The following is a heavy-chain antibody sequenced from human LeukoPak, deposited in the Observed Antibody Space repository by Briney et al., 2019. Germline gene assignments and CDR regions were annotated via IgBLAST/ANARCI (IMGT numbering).Heavy chain of an antibody. D-gene: IGHD6-13*01. J-gene: IGHJ4*02. CDR1: GSTFSDHW. Sequence: PGGSLRLSCAASGSTFSDHWMHWVRQVPGKGLVWVSRVNGDGSSTYYADSVQGRFTISRDNAKNTLYLQMSSLRAEDTAVYYCGRPVSSSWYCVDYWGQGTLVTVSS. V-gene: IGHV3-74*01. CDR3: GRPVSSSWYCVDY. CDR2: VNGDGSST.